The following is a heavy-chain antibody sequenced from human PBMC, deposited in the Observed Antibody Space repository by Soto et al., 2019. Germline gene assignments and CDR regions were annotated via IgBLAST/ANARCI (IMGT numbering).Heavy chain of an antibody. V-gene: IGHV4-39*01. J-gene: IGHJ4*02. CDR2: IYYSGST. CDR1: GGSISSSTFY. Sequence: SETLSLTCTVSGGSISSSTFYWGWIRQPPGKGLEWIGSIYYSGSTYYNPSLKSRVTISVDTSKNQFSLTLSSVTAADTAVYYCARQSPDYYFDYWGQGTLVTVSS. CDR3: ARQSPDYYFDY.